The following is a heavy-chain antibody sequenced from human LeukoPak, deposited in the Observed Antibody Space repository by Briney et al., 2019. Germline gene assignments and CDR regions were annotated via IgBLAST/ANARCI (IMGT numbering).Heavy chain of an antibody. V-gene: IGHV3-30*03. Sequence: GGSLRLSCAASGFTFNRYGMHWVRQAPGKGLEWVAVISYDGSNKYYADSVKGRFTISRDNSKNTLYLQMNSLRAEDTAVYYCARVGSLYDAFDIWGQGTMVTVSS. J-gene: IGHJ3*02. CDR3: ARVGSLYDAFDI. D-gene: IGHD1-26*01. CDR1: GFTFNRYG. CDR2: ISYDGSNK.